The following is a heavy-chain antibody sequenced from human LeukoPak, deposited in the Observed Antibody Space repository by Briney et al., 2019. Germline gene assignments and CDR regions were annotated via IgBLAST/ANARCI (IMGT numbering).Heavy chain of an antibody. J-gene: IGHJ4*02. CDR1: GFTFDDYG. V-gene: IGHV3-20*04. CDR2: INWNGGST. D-gene: IGHD3-22*01. CDR3: ARVRGVGYYDSSGYPDY. Sequence: PGGSLRLSCAASGFTFDDYGMSWVRQAPGRGLEWVSGINWNGGSTGYADSVKGRFTISRDNAKNSLYLQMNSLRAEDTALYYCARVRGVGYYDSSGYPDYWGQGTLVTVSS.